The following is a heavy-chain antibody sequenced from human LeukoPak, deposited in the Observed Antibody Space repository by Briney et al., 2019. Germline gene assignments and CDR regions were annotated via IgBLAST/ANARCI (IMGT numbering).Heavy chain of an antibody. CDR3: ARGGHFDFPFDY. CDR2: IYYSGYT. J-gene: IGHJ4*02. Sequence: PSETLSLTCSVSGGSIGKYHWTWIRQPPGKGLEWIGYIYYSGYTNYKPSLKSRVTISVDTSKNQFSLNLNSVTATDTAVYYCARGGHFDFPFDYWGQGTLVTVSS. CDR1: GGSIGKYH. V-gene: IGHV4-59*01. D-gene: IGHD3-9*01.